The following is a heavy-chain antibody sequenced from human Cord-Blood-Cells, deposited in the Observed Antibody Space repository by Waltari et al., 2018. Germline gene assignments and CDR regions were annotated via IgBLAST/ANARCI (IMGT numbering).Heavy chain of an antibody. CDR2: SNPNRGGT. V-gene: IGHV1-2*04. CDR1: GYTFTGYY. J-gene: IGHJ4*02. CDR3: ARAAHGDYGDFPFVY. D-gene: IGHD4-17*01. Sequence: QVQLVQSGAEVKKPGASVKVSCKASGYTFTGYYMHWVRQATGQGLEWMGWSNPNRGGTNNAKKFQGWVTMTKETSISTAYMELNRLRSDDTAVYDCARAAHGDYGDFPFVYWGQGTLVTVSS.